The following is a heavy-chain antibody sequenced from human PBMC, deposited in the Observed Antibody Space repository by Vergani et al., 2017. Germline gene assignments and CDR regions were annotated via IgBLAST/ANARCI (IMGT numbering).Heavy chain of an antibody. J-gene: IGHJ6*02. CDR1: GFTFSSYS. CDR3: AGGSYYDILTGNYYYGMDF. V-gene: IGHV3-21*01. Sequence: EVQLVESGGGLVKPGGSLRLSCAASGFTFSSYSMNWVRQAPGKGLEWVSSISSSSSYIYYADSVKGRFTISRDNAKNSLYLQMNSLRAEDTAVYYCAGGSYYDILTGNYYYGMDFWGQGTTVTVSS. D-gene: IGHD3-9*01. CDR2: ISSSSSYI.